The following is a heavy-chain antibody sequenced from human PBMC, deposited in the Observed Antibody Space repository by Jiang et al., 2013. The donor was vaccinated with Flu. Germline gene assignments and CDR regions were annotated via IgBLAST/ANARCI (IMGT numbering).Heavy chain of an antibody. D-gene: IGHD6-19*01. V-gene: IGHV3-30*18. J-gene: IGHJ4*02. CDR1: GFTFSSYG. CDR2: ISYDGSNK. Sequence: GGGVVQPGRSLRLSCAASGFTFSSYGMHWVRQAPGKGLEWVAVISYDGSNKYYADSVKGRFTISRDNSKNTLYLQMNSLRAEDTAVYYCAKDRSSGRYYFDYWGQGTLVTVSS. CDR3: AKDRSSGRYYFDY.